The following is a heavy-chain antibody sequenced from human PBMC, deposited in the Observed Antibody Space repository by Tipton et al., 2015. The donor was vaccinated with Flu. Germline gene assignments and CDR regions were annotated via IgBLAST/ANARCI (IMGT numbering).Heavy chain of an antibody. CDR3: ARGPCSGGNCYVKGAFDI. V-gene: IGHV4-4*07. D-gene: IGHD2-15*01. CDR2: IYTSGST. J-gene: IGHJ3*02. Sequence: TLSLTCTVSGDSISSYYWSWIRQPAGKGLEWLGRIYTSGSTNYNPSLKSRVTTSGDTSKNQFSLKLSSVTAADTAVYYCARGPCSGGNCYVKGAFDIWGQGTMVTVSS. CDR1: GDSISSYY.